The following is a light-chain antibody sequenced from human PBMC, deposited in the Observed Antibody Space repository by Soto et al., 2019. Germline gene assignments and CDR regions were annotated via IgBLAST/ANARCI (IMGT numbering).Light chain of an antibody. CDR3: QQFDSYPRT. J-gene: IGKJ1*01. CDR2: AAS. CDR1: RGMSSY. V-gene: IGKV1-9*01. Sequence: DLTQKKSSLSASLGNRVTITCRARRGMSSYLAWYQQKPGKAPKLLIYAASTLQSGVPARFSGSGSGTEFTLTISSLQPEDFATYYCQQFDSYPRTFGQGTKVAI.